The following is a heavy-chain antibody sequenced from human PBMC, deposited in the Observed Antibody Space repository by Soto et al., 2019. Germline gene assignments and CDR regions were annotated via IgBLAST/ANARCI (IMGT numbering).Heavy chain of an antibody. CDR3: AASPGKESTIYYYYYGMDV. V-gene: IGHV1-58*01. CDR2: IVVGSGNT. CDR1: GFTFTSSA. Sequence: EASVKVSCKASGFTFTSSAVQWLRQARGQRLEWIGWIVVGSGNTNYAQKFQERVTITRDMSTSTAYMELSSLRSEDTAVYYCAASPGKESTIYYYYYGMDVWG. D-gene: IGHD3-10*01. J-gene: IGHJ6*02.